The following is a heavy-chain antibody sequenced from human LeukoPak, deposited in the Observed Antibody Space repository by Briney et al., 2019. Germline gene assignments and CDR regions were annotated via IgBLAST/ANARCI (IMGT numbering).Heavy chain of an antibody. Sequence: SETLSLTCAVSGYSISSGYYWGWIRQPPGKGLEWIGSIYHSGSTYYNPSLKSRVTISVDTSKNQFPLKLSSVTAADTAVYYCARAIVGAPLGYWGQGTLVTVSS. J-gene: IGHJ4*02. CDR3: ARAIVGAPLGY. CDR1: GYSISSGYY. D-gene: IGHD1-26*01. V-gene: IGHV4-38-2*01. CDR2: IYHSGST.